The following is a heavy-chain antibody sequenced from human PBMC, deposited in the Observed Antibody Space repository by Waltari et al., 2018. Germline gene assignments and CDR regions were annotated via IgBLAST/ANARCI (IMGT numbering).Heavy chain of an antibody. Sequence: QVQLVQPGPEVKKPGASVQVSCKSSGYNFITSGIDWVPQASGQGLEWMGWSSPSNGNTNYSQKFQGRVTMTTDTSTTTAYMELTSLGPDDTAVYFCARLPGYSSGWYDSWGQGTLVTVSS. V-gene: IGHV1-18*01. D-gene: IGHD6-19*01. J-gene: IGHJ5*01. CDR1: GYNFITSG. CDR3: ARLPGYSSGWYDS. CDR2: SSPSNGNT.